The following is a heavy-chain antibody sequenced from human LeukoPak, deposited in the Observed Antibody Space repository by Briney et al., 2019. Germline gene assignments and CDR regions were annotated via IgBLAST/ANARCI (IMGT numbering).Heavy chain of an antibody. V-gene: IGHV3-33*01. CDR3: ASDYYYDSSGFSSYFDY. Sequence: GRSLRLSCAASGFTFSSYGMHWVRQAPGKGLEWVAVIWYDGSNKYYADSVKGRFTISRDNSKNTLYLQMNSLRAEDTAVYYCASDYYYDSSGFSSYFDYWGQGTLVTVSS. D-gene: IGHD3-22*01. CDR1: GFTFSSYG. CDR2: IWYDGSNK. J-gene: IGHJ4*02.